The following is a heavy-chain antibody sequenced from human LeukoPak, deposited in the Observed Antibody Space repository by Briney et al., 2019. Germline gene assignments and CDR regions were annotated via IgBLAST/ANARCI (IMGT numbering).Heavy chain of an antibody. CDR1: GYTFTSYY. J-gene: IGHJ6*02. CDR2: INPSGGST. V-gene: IGHV1-46*01. CDR3: AREALYRGNSTNYYYYGMDV. D-gene: IGHD4-23*01. Sequence: ASVKVSCKASGYTFTSYYMHWVRQAPGQGLEWMGIINPSGGSTSYAQKFQGRVTMTRDTSTSTVYMELSSLRSEDTAVYYCAREALYRGNSTNYYYYGMDVWGQGTTVTVSS.